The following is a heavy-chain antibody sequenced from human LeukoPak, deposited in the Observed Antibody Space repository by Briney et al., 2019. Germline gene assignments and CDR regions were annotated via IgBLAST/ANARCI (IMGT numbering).Heavy chain of an antibody. CDR2: ISYDGSNK. CDR1: GFTFSSYG. J-gene: IGHJ4*02. CDR3: ASDSGSSYYFDY. D-gene: IGHD6-6*01. Sequence: GGSLRLSCAASGFTFSSYGMHWVRQAPGKGLEWVAVISYDGSNKYYADSVKGRFTISRDNSKNTLYLQMNSLRAEDTAVYYCASDSGSSYYFDYWGQGTLVTVSS. V-gene: IGHV3-30*19.